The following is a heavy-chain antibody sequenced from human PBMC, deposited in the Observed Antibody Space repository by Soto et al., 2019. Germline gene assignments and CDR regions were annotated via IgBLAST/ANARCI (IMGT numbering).Heavy chain of an antibody. V-gene: IGHV3-23*01. Sequence: GGSLRLSCAASGFMFSRSGMTWVRQAPGMRLESVAGIGGSGRNTYYADSVKGRFTISRDNSKNTLFLQMNSLRDEDTAIYYCAKDGLSDSPSAIDYWGQGTRVTVSS. CDR3: AKDGLSDSPSAIDY. CDR2: IGGSGRNT. CDR1: GFMFSRSG. D-gene: IGHD6-13*01. J-gene: IGHJ4*02.